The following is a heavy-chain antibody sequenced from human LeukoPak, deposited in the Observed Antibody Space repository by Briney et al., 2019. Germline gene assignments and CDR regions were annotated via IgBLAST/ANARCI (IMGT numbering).Heavy chain of an antibody. V-gene: IGHV1-2*02. Sequence: GASVKVSCKSAGYTFPGYYMHRVRLAPGQGLEWMGWINPNSGGTNYAQKFQGRVTMTRDTSISTAYMELSRLRSDDTAVYYCARYRNYYDSSGHYYSEYSTTRGQNSLVTVSS. CDR3: ARYRNYYDSSGHYYSEYSTT. CDR1: GYTFPGYY. D-gene: IGHD3-22*01. J-gene: IGHJ1*01. CDR2: INPNSGGT.